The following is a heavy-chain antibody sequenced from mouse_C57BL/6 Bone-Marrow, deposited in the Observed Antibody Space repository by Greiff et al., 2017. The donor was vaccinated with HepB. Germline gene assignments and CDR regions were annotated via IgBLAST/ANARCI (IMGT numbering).Heavy chain of an antibody. Sequence: QVQLKQPGAELVRPGSSVKLSCKASGYTFTSYWMDWVKQRPGQGLEWIGNIYPSDSETHYNQKFKDKATLTVDKSSSTAYMQLSSLTSDDSAVYYCARLRYYGSSYDYWGQGTTLTVSS. J-gene: IGHJ2*01. CDR2: IYPSDSET. D-gene: IGHD1-1*01. CDR3: ARLRYYGSSYDY. CDR1: GYTFTSYW. V-gene: IGHV1-61*01.